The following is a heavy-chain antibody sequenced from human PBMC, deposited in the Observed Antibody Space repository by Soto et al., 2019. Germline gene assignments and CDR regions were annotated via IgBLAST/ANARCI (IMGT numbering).Heavy chain of an antibody. Sequence: PSETLSLTCTVSGGSISSSSYYWGWIRQPPGKGLEWIGYIYYSGSTNYNPSLKSRVTISVDTSKNQVSLKLSSVTAADTAVYYCARSHRPYSGQGTLVPVSS. CDR1: GGSISSSSYY. V-gene: IGHV4-61*05. CDR3: ARSHRPY. J-gene: IGHJ4*02. CDR2: IYYSGST.